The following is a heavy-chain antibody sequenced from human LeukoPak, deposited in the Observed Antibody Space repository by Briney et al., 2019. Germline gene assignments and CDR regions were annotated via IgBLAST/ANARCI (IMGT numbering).Heavy chain of an antibody. J-gene: IGHJ4*02. CDR2: ISSSGSTR. CDR3: ARNWNSAFD. CDR1: GFTFSDYY. D-gene: IGHD1-7*01. Sequence: GGSLRLSCAASGFTFSDYYMSWIRQAPGKGLEWVSYISSSGSTRHYADSVKGRFTISRDSAKKSLYLQMNSLGAEDTAVYYCARNWNSAFDGGQGTLVTVSS. V-gene: IGHV3-11*04.